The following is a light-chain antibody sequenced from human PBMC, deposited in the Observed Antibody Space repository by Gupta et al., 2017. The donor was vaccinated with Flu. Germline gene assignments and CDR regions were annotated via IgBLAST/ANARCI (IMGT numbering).Light chain of an antibody. J-gene: IGLJ3*02. Sequence: QSVLTQPPSVSAAPGQKVTISCSGSRSNIGNNYVSWYQQFPGTAPKLLIYENNKRPSGIPDRFTCSKSGTSATLGITGLQTGDEAYYNCGTWDTILSAVGVFGRGTKLTVL. CDR1: RSNIGNNY. CDR2: ENN. CDR3: GTWDTILSAVGV. V-gene: IGLV1-51*02.